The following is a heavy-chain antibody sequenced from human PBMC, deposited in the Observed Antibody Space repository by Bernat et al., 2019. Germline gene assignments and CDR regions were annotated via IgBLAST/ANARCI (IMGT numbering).Heavy chain of an antibody. CDR1: GFTFSSYW. CDR3: AREYSSSSGPRNYFDY. J-gene: IGHJ4*02. CDR2: IKQDGSEK. V-gene: IGHV3-7*01. Sequence: EVQLVESGGGLVQPGGSLRLSCAASGFTFSSYWMSWVRQAPGKGLEWVANIKQDGSEKYYVDSVKGRFTISRDNSKNTLYLQMNSLRAEDTAVYYCAREYSSSSGPRNYFDYWGQGTLVTVSS. D-gene: IGHD6-6*01.